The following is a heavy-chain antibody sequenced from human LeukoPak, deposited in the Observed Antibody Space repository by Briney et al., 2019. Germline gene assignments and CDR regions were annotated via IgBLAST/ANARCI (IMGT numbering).Heavy chain of an antibody. CDR3: ASVFDWLLWDDY. Sequence: GRCLRLSRAPSGFTFSSYAMHCVRQARGKWMEWGAVISYDGSNKYYADSVKGRFTISRDNSKNTLYLQMNSLRAEDTAVYYCASVFDWLLWDDYWGQGTLVTVSS. D-gene: IGHD3-9*01. V-gene: IGHV3-30*04. CDR1: GFTFSSYA. J-gene: IGHJ4*02. CDR2: ISYDGSNK.